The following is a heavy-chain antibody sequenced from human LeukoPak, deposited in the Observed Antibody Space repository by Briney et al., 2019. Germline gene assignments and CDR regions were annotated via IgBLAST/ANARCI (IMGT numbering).Heavy chain of an antibody. J-gene: IGHJ2*01. CDR1: GFTFDDYA. D-gene: IGHD3-22*01. V-gene: IGHV3-9*01. Sequence: GRSLRLSCAASGFTFDDYAMHWVRQAPGKGLEWVSGISWNSGSIGYVDSVKGRFTISRDNAKNSLYLQMNSLRAEDTAVYYCAGSDTIGYSPREWDYWYFDLWGRGTLVTVSS. CDR3: AGSDTIGYSPREWDYWYFDL. CDR2: ISWNSGSI.